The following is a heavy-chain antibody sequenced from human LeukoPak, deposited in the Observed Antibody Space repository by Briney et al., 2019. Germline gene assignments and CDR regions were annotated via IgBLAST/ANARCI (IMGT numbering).Heavy chain of an antibody. CDR2: IGSGSSYI. CDR3: ARDGMTGGDWFDP. D-gene: IGHD3-9*01. J-gene: IGHJ5*02. CDR1: GFSVSDHY. V-gene: IGHV3-11*06. Sequence: GGSLRLSCAASGFSVSDHYMSWIRQAPGKGLEWVSSIGSGSSYIYYADSVKGRFTISRDNAKNSLYLQMNSLRAEDTAVYYCARDGMTGGDWFDPWGQGILVTVSS.